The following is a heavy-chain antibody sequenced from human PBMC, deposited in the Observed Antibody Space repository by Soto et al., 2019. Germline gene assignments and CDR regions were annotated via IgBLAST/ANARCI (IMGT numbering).Heavy chain of an antibody. CDR1: GYSFTSYW. Sequence: GESLKISCKGSGYSFTSYWISWVRQMPGKGLEWMGRIDPSDSYTNYSPSFQGHVTISADKSISTAYLQWSSLKASDTAMYYCARQGFSKHYFYAADVWGQGTTVTVSS. CDR2: IDPSDSYT. V-gene: IGHV5-10-1*01. CDR3: ARQGFSKHYFYAADV. D-gene: IGHD6-13*01. J-gene: IGHJ6*02.